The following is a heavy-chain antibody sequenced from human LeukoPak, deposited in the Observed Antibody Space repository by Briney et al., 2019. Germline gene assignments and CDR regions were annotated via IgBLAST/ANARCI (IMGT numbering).Heavy chain of an antibody. CDR2: ISGGGVST. D-gene: IGHD5-12*01. V-gene: IGHV3-23*01. Sequence: GGSLRLSCAASGFTFSSYAMRRVRQAPGKGLEWVSAISGGGVSTFYADSVRGRFTISRDNSKNTLYLQMNSLSAEDTAVYYCANEWHHWGQGTLVTVSS. CDR3: ANEWHH. CDR1: GFTFSSYA. J-gene: IGHJ5*02.